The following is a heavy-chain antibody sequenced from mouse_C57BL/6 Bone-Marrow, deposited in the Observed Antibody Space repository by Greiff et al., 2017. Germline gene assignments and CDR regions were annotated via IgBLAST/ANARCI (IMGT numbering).Heavy chain of an antibody. CDR2: IDPENGDT. D-gene: IGHD1-1*01. J-gene: IGHJ2*01. V-gene: IGHV14-4*01. CDR3: TTDYYGYYFDY. Sequence: VQLKQSGAELVRPGASVKLFCTASGFNIKDDYMHWVKQKPEQGLEWIGWIDPENGDTEYASKFQGKATITADTSSNTAYLQLSSLTSEDSAVYYCTTDYYGYYFDYWGQGTTLTVSS. CDR1: GFNIKDDY.